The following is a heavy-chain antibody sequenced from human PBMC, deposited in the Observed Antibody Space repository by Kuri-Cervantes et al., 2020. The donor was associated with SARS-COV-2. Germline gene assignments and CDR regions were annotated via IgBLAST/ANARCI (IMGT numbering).Heavy chain of an antibody. J-gene: IGHJ3*02. V-gene: IGHV3-21*01. Sequence: GESLKISCAASGFTFSSYSMDWVRQAPGKGLEWVSSVSSSSSYIYYADSVKGRFTISRDNAKNSLYLQMNSLRAEDTAVYYCANIIVVVPAAISEGAFDIWGRGTMVTVSS. CDR3: ANIIVVVPAAISEGAFDI. CDR2: VSSSSSYI. CDR1: GFTFSSYS. D-gene: IGHD2-2*01.